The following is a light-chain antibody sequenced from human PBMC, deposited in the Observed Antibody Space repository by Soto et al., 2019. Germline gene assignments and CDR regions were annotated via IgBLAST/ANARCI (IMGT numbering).Light chain of an antibody. CDR1: SSDVGGYNY. V-gene: IGLV2-14*01. Sequence: QSALTQPASVSASPGQSITISCTGNSSDVGGYNYVSWYQQHPGKAPKLMIYDVSKRPSGVSNRFSGSKSGNTASLTISGLQAEDEADYYCSSYTSSSTPYVFGTGTKVTVL. CDR2: DVS. CDR3: SSYTSSSTPYV. J-gene: IGLJ1*01.